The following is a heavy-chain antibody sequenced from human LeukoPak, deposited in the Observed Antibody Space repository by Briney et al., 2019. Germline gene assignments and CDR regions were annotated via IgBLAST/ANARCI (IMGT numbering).Heavy chain of an antibody. D-gene: IGHD3-10*01. V-gene: IGHV4-39*07. CDR1: GGSISSVSYY. CDR3: ARGTPGVRGVIPRYYFDY. J-gene: IGHJ4*02. Sequence: SETLSLTCTVSGGSISSVSYYWGWIRQPPGRGLEWIGSISYSGSTYYNPSLKSRVTISVDTSKNQFSLKLSSVTAADTAVYYCARGTPGVRGVIPRYYFDYWGQGTLVTVSS. CDR2: ISYSGST.